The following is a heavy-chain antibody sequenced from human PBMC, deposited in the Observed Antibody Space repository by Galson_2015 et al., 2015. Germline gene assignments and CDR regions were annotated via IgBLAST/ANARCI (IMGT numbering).Heavy chain of an antibody. CDR3: ARNLALARDY. CDR2: ISSSGGTM. J-gene: IGHJ4*02. V-gene: IGHV3-48*03. Sequence: SLRLSCAASGFTFSSYEMNWVRQAPGKGLEWISYISSSGGTMYYTDSVKGRFTIARDNAKNSLYLQMNSLRAEDTAVYYCARNLALARDYWGQGTLVTVSS. CDR1: GFTFSSYE.